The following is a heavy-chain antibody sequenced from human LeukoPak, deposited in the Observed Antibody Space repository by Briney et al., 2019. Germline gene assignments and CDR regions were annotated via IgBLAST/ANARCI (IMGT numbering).Heavy chain of an antibody. CDR3: ARESEDSSGYYYVSYYYYMDV. D-gene: IGHD3-22*01. CDR2: INPTSGDT. CDR1: GYIFTGYY. J-gene: IGHJ6*03. V-gene: IGHV1-2*02. Sequence: ASVKVSCKASGYIFTGYYMHWVRQAPGQGLEWMGWINPTSGDTNYAQKFQGRVTMTRDTSISTAYMELSRLRSDDTAVYYCARESEDSSGYYYVSYYYYMDVWGKGTTVTISS.